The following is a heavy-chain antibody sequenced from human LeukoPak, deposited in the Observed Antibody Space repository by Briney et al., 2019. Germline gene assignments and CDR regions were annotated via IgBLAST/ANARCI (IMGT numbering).Heavy chain of an antibody. Sequence: SETLSLTCTVSGGSISSGTYYWTWIRQPPGKGLEWIGYIYQSGSAYYNPSLKSRVTISVDRSKNQFSLNLSSVTAADTAVYFCARFTVTDRYLDYWGQGTLVTVSS. CDR3: ARFTVTDRYLDY. J-gene: IGHJ4*02. CDR2: IYQSGSA. V-gene: IGHV4-30-2*01. D-gene: IGHD4-11*01. CDR1: GGSISSGTYY.